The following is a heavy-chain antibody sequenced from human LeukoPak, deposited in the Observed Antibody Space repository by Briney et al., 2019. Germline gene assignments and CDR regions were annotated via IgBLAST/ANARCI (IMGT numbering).Heavy chain of an antibody. CDR3: ARDSSGADYYDSSGFDY. J-gene: IGHJ4*02. Sequence: GGSLRFSCAASEFTFSNYWMHWVRQAPGKGLVWVSRINTDGSSIRYADSVKGRFTISRDNAKNTLYLQMNSVRVEDTAVYYCARDSSGADYYDSSGFDYWGQGILVTVSS. V-gene: IGHV3-74*01. D-gene: IGHD3-22*01. CDR1: EFTFSNYW. CDR2: INTDGSSI.